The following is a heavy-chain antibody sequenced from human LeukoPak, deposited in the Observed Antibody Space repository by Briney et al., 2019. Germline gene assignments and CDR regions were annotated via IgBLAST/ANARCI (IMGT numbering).Heavy chain of an antibody. D-gene: IGHD5-18*01. CDR1: GFTFSDYY. J-gene: IGHJ4*02. CDR2: ISSSGSTI. CDR3: ASYLNGYSYDFDY. Sequence: GGSLRLSCAASGFTFSDYYMSWIRQAPGKGLEWVSYISSSGSTIYYADSVKGRFTISRDNAKNSLYLQMNSLRAEDTAVYYCASYLNGYSYDFDYWGQGTLVTVSS. V-gene: IGHV3-11*01.